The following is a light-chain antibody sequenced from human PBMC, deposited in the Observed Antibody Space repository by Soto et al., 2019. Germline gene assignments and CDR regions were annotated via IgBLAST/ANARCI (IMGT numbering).Light chain of an antibody. Sequence: EVVMTQSPATLSVSLGDRATLSCRASQSVSRNLAWYQQKPGQGPRLLIYGASTRATGIPARFSGSGSGTEFTLTISSLQSEDFAVYSCQQYNNWPLTFGGGTKVEIK. CDR3: QQYNNWPLT. V-gene: IGKV3-15*01. CDR1: QSVSRN. J-gene: IGKJ4*01. CDR2: GAS.